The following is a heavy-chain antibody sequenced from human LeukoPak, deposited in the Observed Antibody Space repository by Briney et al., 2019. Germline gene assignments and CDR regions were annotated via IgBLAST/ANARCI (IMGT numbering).Heavy chain of an antibody. CDR3: ARDTGALVTHFDY. CDR1: GFTFSSYW. D-gene: IGHD5-18*01. Sequence: PGGSLRLSCAASGFTFSSYWMSWARQAPGKGLEWVANIKYDEIEKYHEDSVKGRFTISRDNAKNSIYLQMNSLRVEDTAVYYCARDTGALVTHFDYWGQGTLVTVSS. CDR2: IKYDEIEK. V-gene: IGHV3-7*03. J-gene: IGHJ4*02.